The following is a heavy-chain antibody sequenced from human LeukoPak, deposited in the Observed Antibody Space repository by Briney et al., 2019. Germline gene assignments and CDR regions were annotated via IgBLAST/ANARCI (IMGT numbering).Heavy chain of an antibody. D-gene: IGHD6-19*01. CDR2: IYTSGST. CDR3: ARFSSGWYLTYYFDY. CDR1: GGSISSGFYY. Sequence: SETLSLTCTVSGGSISSGFYYWSWIRQPAGEGLEWLGRIYTSGSTNYNPSLKSRVTMSVDTSKNQFSLKLSSVTAADTAVYYCARFSSGWYLTYYFDYWGQGTLVTVSS. J-gene: IGHJ4*02. V-gene: IGHV4-61*02.